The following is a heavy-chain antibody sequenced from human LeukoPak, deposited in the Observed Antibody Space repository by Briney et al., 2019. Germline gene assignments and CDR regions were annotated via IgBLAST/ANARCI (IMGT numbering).Heavy chain of an antibody. CDR2: ISSSGSTI. V-gene: IGHV3-48*03. Sequence: GGSLRLSCAASGFTFSSYEMNWVRQAPGKGLEWVSYISSSGSTIYCADSVKGRFTISRDNAKNSLYLQMNSLRAEDTAVYYCARARYCSSTSCYDGMDVWGQGTTVTVSS. CDR3: ARARYCSSTSCYDGMDV. J-gene: IGHJ6*02. CDR1: GFTFSSYE. D-gene: IGHD2-2*01.